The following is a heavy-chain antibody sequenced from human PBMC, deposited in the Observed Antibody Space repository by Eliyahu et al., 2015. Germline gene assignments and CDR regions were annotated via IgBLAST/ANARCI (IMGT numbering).Heavy chain of an antibody. Sequence: EVQLAQSGPEVKQPGXSLMISCKVXGYTFSGYWXAWVRQAPRQGLEWMGIIYPGDSDIKYSPSFRGQVSISADRSTGVVYLHWRGLKASDTAVYYCARGAHSRYTEYDFWGLGTLVTVSS. CDR1: GYTFSGYW. J-gene: IGHJ4*02. CDR2: IYPGDSDI. D-gene: IGHD3-16*02. V-gene: IGHV5-51*01. CDR3: ARGAHSRYTEYDF.